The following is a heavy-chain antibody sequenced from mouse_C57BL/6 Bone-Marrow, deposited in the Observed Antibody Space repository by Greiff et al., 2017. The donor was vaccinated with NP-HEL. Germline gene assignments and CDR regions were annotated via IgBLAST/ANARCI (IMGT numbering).Heavy chain of an antibody. J-gene: IGHJ1*03. CDR2: INYDGSST. Sequence: EVNVVESEGGLVQPGSSMKLSCTASGFTFSDYYMAWVRQVPEKGLEWVANINYDGSSTYYLDSLKSRFIISRDNAKNILYLQMSSLKSEDTATYYCARDLFYYYGSSFWYFDVWGTGTTVTVSS. CDR3: ARDLFYYYGSSFWYFDV. D-gene: IGHD1-1*01. V-gene: IGHV5-16*01. CDR1: GFTFSDYY.